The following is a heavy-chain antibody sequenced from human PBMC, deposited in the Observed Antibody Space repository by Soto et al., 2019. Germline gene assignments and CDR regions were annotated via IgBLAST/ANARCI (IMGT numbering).Heavy chain of an antibody. D-gene: IGHD3-10*01. J-gene: IGHJ5*02. CDR2: IYYSGST. CDR3: AGDNPTMGGWFDP. CDR1: GGSFSGYY. V-gene: IGHV4-34*11. Sequence: PLEPLSLTCAVYGGSFSGYYWSWIRQPPGKGLEWIGYIYYSGSTNYNPSLKSRATISVDTSKNQFPLKLSSVTAADTAVYYCAGDNPTMGGWFDPWGQGTLVTVSS.